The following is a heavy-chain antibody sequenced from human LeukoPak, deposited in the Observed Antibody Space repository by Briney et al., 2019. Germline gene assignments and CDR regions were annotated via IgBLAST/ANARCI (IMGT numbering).Heavy chain of an antibody. CDR1: GFTFGDYA. CDR2: IYSGATT. CDR3: ARDRNGGGFDY. D-gene: IGHD3-10*01. Sequence: GRSLRLSCTVSGFTFGDYAMSWVRQAPGKGLEWVSVIYSGATTYYVDSVRGRFSISRDDSKNTLYLQMNSLRADDTAVYYCARDRNGGGFDYWGRGTLVTVSS. V-gene: IGHV3-66*01. J-gene: IGHJ4*02.